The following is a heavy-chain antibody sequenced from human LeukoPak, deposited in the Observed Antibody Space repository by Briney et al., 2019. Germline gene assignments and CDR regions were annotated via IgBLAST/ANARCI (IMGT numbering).Heavy chain of an antibody. J-gene: IGHJ4*02. CDR2: VYSGGST. D-gene: IGHD3-3*02. CDR3: ARGHIRYYFDY. V-gene: IGHV3-66*01. CDR1: GFTFGDYA. Sequence: GGSLRLSCTASGFTFGDYAMSWVRQAPGKGLEWVSVVYSGGSTNYADSVRGRFTISRDNSKNTLYLQMNSLRAEDTAVYYCARGHIRYYFDYWGQGTLVTVSS.